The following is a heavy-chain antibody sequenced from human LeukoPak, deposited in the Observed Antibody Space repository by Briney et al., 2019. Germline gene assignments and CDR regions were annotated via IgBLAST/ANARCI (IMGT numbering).Heavy chain of an antibody. CDR3: XXXXYDYGXNLXDY. CDR2: ISSSANYI. J-gene: IGHJ4*02. V-gene: IGHV3-21*01. CDR1: GFTFSGYT. D-gene: IGHD4-23*01. Sequence: GGSLRLSCAASGFTFSGYTINWVRQAPGKGREWVASISSSANYIYYADSVKGRFTISRDNAKNPLYLQMKSLRAEDTALLYCXXXXYDYGXNLXDYWGQXTLVTVSS.